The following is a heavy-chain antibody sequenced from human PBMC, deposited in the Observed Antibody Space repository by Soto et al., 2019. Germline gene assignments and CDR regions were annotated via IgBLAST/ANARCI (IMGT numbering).Heavy chain of an antibody. Sequence: QVQLVQSGAEVKKPGASVKVSCKASRYTFTSYGISRVRQAPGQGLEWMGWISAYNGNTNYAQKPQGRVTMTTNTSTSKAYMELRSLRSDDTAVYYCARDHFIAARRDNWFDPWGQGTLVTVSS. CDR1: RYTFTSYG. D-gene: IGHD6-6*01. CDR2: ISAYNGNT. CDR3: ARDHFIAARRDNWFDP. J-gene: IGHJ5*02. V-gene: IGHV1-18*01.